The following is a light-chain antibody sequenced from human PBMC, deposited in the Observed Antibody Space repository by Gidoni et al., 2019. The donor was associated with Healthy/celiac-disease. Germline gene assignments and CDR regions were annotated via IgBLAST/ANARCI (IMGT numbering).Light chain of an antibody. CDR2: EVS. CDR3: SSYTSSSTL. Sequence: QSALTQPASVSGSPGQSITISCTGTSRDVGGYNYVTWYQQPPGKAPKRMIYEVSNRPSGVSNRFSGSKSGNTASLTISGLQAEDEADYYCSSYTSSSTLLGGGTKLTVL. V-gene: IGLV2-14*01. CDR1: SRDVGGYNY. J-gene: IGLJ2*01.